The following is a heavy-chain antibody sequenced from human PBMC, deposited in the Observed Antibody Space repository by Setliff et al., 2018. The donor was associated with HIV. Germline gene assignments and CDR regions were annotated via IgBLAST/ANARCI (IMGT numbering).Heavy chain of an antibody. Sequence: GESLKISCAATGFTFSRYWMTWVRQAPGKGLEWVANIKQDGSEKYYVDSVKGRFTISRDNAKNSMYLQMNSLRAEDTALYYCARVYDTSGYSLSIPGYWGQGTLVTVS. CDR3: ARVYDTSGYSLSIPGY. CDR2: IKQDGSEK. J-gene: IGHJ4*02. V-gene: IGHV3-7*01. D-gene: IGHD3-22*01. CDR1: GFTFSRYW.